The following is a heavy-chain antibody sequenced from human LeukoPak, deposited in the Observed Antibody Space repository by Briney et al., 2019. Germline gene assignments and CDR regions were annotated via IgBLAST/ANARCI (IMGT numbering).Heavy chain of an antibody. CDR1: GFTVSSSY. Sequence: GGSLRLSCAASGFTVSSSYMSWVRQAPGKGLEWVSVIYSGGSTYYADSVKGRFTISRDNSKNTLYLQMNSLRAEDTAVYYCARYIRSMGWLDYWGQGTLVTVSS. V-gene: IGHV3-53*01. D-gene: IGHD6-19*01. J-gene: IGHJ4*02. CDR3: ARYIRSMGWLDY. CDR2: IYSGGST.